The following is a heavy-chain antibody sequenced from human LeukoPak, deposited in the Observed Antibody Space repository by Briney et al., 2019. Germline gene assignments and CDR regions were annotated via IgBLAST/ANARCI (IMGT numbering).Heavy chain of an antibody. D-gene: IGHD3-10*01. V-gene: IGHV3-21*06. Sequence: GGSLRLSCAASGFTFSRFSMNWVRQAPGKGLEWVSSISSSSSSYISYADSVKGRFTISRDNAKNSLYLQMNSLRAEDTAVYYCARDRDGIALIRDRTYYYMDVWGKGTTVTVSS. CDR3: ARDRDGIALIRDRTYYYMDV. J-gene: IGHJ6*03. CDR2: ISSSSSSYI. CDR1: GFTFSRFS.